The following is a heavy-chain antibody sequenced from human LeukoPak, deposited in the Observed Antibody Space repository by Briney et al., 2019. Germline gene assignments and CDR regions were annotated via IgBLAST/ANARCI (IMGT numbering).Heavy chain of an antibody. D-gene: IGHD6-13*01. CDR1: GFSLSPSGTC. V-gene: IGHV2-70*11. CDR2: IDWDDDK. J-gene: IGHJ4*02. CDR3: ARSSSWSIFFDY. Sequence: SGPTLVNPTQTLTLTCTFSGFSLSPSGTCVSWIRQPPGKALEWLARIDWDDDKYYSTSLKTRLTISKDTSKNQVVLTMTNMDPVDTATYYCARSSSWSIFFDYWGQGTLVTVSS.